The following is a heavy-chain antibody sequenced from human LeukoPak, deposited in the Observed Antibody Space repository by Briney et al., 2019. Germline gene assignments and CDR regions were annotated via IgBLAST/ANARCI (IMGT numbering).Heavy chain of an antibody. D-gene: IGHD3-22*01. V-gene: IGHV3-23*01. J-gene: IGHJ6*03. CDR3: AKDSYDSSGYYYYYYMDV. CDR2: ISGSGGST. Sequence: GGSLRLSCAASGFTFSSYGMSWVRQAPGKGLEWVSAISGSGGSTYYADSVKGRFTISRDNSKNTLYLQMNSLRAEDTAVYYCAKDSYDSSGYYYYYYMDVWGKGTTVTISS. CDR1: GFTFSSYG.